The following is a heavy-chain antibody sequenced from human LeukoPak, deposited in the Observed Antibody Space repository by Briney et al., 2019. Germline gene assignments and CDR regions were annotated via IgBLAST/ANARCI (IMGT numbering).Heavy chain of an antibody. Sequence: SGPTQVKPTQTLTLTCTFSGFSLSTSGVGVGWIRQPPGKALEWLALIYWNDDKRYSPSLKSRLTITKDTSKNQVVLTMTNMDPVDTATYYCAHRRRSMLPDYWGQGTLVTVSS. J-gene: IGHJ4*02. CDR3: AHRRRSMLPDY. CDR1: GFSLSTSGVG. D-gene: IGHD2-8*01. V-gene: IGHV2-5*01. CDR2: IYWNDDK.